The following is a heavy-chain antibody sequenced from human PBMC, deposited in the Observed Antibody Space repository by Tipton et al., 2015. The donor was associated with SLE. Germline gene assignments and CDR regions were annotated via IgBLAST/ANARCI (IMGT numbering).Heavy chain of an antibody. V-gene: IGHV3-7*01. D-gene: IGHD1-26*01. J-gene: IGHJ4*02. Sequence: GSLRLSCAASGFSFRNSWMIWVRQAPGKGLEWVANIKEDGSAKNYVDSVRGRFIISRDNAKNELYLQMNSLRAEDTAVYYCARVWVGTTTTLPFDYWGQGTLVTVSS. CDR2: IKEDGSAK. CDR3: ARVWVGTTTTLPFDY. CDR1: GFSFRNSW.